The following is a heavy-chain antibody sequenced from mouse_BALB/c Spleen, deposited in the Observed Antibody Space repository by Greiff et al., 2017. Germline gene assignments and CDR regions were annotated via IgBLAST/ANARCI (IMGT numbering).Heavy chain of an antibody. CDR2: IYPYSGGT. Sequence: EVKLVESGPELVKPGASVKLSCKASGYTFTDYNMHWVKQSHGKSLEWIGYIYPYSGGTGYNQKFKSKATLTVDNSSSTTYMELRSLTSEDSAVYYCAREGSTTAHYWYFDVWGAGTTVTVAS. J-gene: IGHJ1*01. CDR3: AREGSTTAHYWYFDV. CDR1: GYTFTDYN. V-gene: IGHV1S29*02. D-gene: IGHD1-2*01.